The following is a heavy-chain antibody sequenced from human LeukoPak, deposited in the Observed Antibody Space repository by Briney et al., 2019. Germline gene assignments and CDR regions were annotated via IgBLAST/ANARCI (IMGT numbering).Heavy chain of an antibody. CDR3: ARDPSSSYFDY. V-gene: IGHV4-31*03. Sequence: PSETLSLTCTVSGGSISSGGYYWSWIRQHPGKGLEWIGYIYYSGSTYYNPSLKSRVTISVDTSKNQFSLKLSSVTAADTAVYYCARDPSSSYFDYWGQGTLVTVSS. CDR1: GGSISSGGYY. CDR2: IYYSGST. J-gene: IGHJ4*02.